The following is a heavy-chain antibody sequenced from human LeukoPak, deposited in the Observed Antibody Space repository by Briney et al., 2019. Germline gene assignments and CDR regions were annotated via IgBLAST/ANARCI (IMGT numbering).Heavy chain of an antibody. CDR1: GFNFSSYG. J-gene: IGHJ4*02. CDR3: AKGHYCDY. V-gene: IGHV3-30*18. CDR2: ISYDGSNK. Sequence: GGSLRLSCAASGFNFSSYGMHWVRQAPDKGLEWVAVISYDGSNKYYADSVKGRFIISRDNSKNTLYLQMNSLRAEDTAVYYCAKGHYCDYWGQGTLVTVSS.